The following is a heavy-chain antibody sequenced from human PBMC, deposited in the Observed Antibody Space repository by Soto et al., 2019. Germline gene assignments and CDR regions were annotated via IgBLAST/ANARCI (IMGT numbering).Heavy chain of an antibody. V-gene: IGHV3-23*01. CDR2: IAGSFGTT. J-gene: IGHJ4*02. Sequence: EVQLLESGGGLVQPGWSLRLSCAASGLAFNNYVMRWVRQAPGKGLEWVSTIAGSFGTTAYADSVKGRFTISRDNSQNTLNPQMSCLRAKDTAIYYCAKDPTYRMYSLQRWGQGTPVTVSS. CDR3: AKDPTYRMYSLQR. CDR1: GLAFNNYV. D-gene: IGHD1-26*01.